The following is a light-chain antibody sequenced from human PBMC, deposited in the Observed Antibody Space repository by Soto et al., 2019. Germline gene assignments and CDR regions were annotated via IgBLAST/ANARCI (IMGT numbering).Light chain of an antibody. Sequence: QLVLTQPPSASGTPGQRVTISCSGSGSNIGGNTVNWYKQLPGTAPKLLIYSDNQRPSGVPDRFSGSKSGTSASLAISGLQSEDEADYYCAAWDGSLNGPVFGGGTKLTVL. CDR2: SDN. V-gene: IGLV1-44*01. J-gene: IGLJ2*01. CDR3: AAWDGSLNGPV. CDR1: GSNIGGNT.